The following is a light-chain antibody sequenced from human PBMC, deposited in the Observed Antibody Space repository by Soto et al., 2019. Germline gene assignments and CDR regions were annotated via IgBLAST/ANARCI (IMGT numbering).Light chain of an antibody. CDR1: ENIRAW. J-gene: IGKJ2*01. V-gene: IGKV1-5*03. CDR2: KAS. Sequence: DIQMTQSPSALSASVGDRVTITCRASENIRAWLAWYQQKPGKAPKLLIFKASTLHTGVPSRFSGSGSGTEFTLTISSLQPDDSATYYCHQYNSYSYTFGQGIKLEVK. CDR3: HQYNSYSYT.